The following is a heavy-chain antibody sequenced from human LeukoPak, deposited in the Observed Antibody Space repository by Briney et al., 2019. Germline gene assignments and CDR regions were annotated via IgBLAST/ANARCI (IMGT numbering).Heavy chain of an antibody. CDR2: IISDGSST. CDR3: ARLWAFDI. CDR1: GFSFSSYW. D-gene: IGHD3-10*01. Sequence: GGSLRLSCAASGFSFSSYWMHWVRQGPGKGLVWVSRIISDGSSTSYADSVKGRFTISRDNAKNTLYLQMNSLRAEDTAVYYCARLWAFDIWGQGTVVTVSS. J-gene: IGHJ3*02. V-gene: IGHV3-74*01.